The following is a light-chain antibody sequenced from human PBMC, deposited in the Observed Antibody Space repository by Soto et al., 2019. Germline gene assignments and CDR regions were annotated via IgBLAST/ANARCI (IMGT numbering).Light chain of an antibody. CDR3: QQYNSYSYT. J-gene: IGKJ2*01. CDR2: KAS. V-gene: IGKV1-5*03. Sequence: DIQMTQSPSTLSASVGDRVTITCRASQSISSWLAWYQQKPGKAPKLLIYKASSLESGVPSRFSGSGSGTAFTLTISSLQPDDFATYYFQQYNSYSYTFGQGTKLEIK. CDR1: QSISSW.